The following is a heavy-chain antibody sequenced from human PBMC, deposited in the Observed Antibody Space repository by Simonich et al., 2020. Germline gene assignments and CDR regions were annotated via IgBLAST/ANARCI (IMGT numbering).Heavy chain of an antibody. CDR3: ARNGLVGILKAFDI. CDR1: GYTFTGYY. J-gene: IGHJ3*02. CDR2: INTDSGGT. Sequence: QVQLVQSGAEVKKPGASVKVSCKASGYTFTGYYMDWVRQAPGQGLEGMGWINTDSGGTTYAQKVQGRVTMTRDTSISTAYMELSRLRSDDTAVYYCARNGLVGILKAFDIWGQGTMVTVSS. V-gene: IGHV1-2*02. D-gene: IGHD2-21*01.